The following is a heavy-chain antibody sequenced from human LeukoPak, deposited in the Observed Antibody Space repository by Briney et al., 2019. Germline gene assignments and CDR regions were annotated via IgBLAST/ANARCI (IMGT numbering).Heavy chain of an antibody. CDR1: GGSISSYY. D-gene: IGHD5-12*01. J-gene: IGHJ4*02. CDR2: IYTSGST. CDR3: AREPLSGYSGYDSVFYFDY. V-gene: IGHV4-4*07. Sequence: SETLSLTCTVSGGSISSYYWSWIRQPAGKGLEWIGRIYTSGSTNYNPSLKSRVTMSVDTSKNQFSLKLSSVTAADTAVYYCAREPLSGYSGYDSVFYFDYWGQGTLVIVSS.